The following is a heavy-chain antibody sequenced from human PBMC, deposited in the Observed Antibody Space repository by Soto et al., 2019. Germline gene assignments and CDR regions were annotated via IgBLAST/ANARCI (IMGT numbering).Heavy chain of an antibody. CDR3: ARGGGGLGSSGSGLDY. CDR1: GYTFTGYY. J-gene: IGHJ4*02. D-gene: IGHD6-6*01. V-gene: IGHV1-2*02. CDR2: INPNSGGT. Sequence: QVQLVQSGAEVKKPGASVKVSCKASGYTFTGYYMHWVRQAPGEGLEWMGWINPNSGGTNYAQKFQGRVTMTRDTSISTAYMELSRLRCDDTAVYYCARGGGGLGSSGSGLDYWGQGTLVTVSS.